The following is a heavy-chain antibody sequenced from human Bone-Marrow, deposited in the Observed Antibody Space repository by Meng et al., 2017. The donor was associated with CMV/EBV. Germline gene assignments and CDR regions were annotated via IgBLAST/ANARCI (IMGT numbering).Heavy chain of an antibody. CDR3: ARRGILGYYYGMDV. V-gene: IGHV3-21*01. Sequence: GSLKISCAASGFTFSSYSMNWVRQAPGKGLEWVSSISSSSSYIYYADSVKGRFTISRDNAKNSLYLQMNSLRAEDTAVYYCARRGILGYYYGMDVWGQGTTVTVSS. CDR1: GFTFSSYS. D-gene: IGHD1-14*01. CDR2: ISSSSSYI. J-gene: IGHJ6*02.